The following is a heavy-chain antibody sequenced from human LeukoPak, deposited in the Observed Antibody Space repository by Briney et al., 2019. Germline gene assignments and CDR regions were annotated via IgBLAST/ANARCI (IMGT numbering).Heavy chain of an antibody. Sequence: SETLSLTCTVSGGSISSSSYYWGWIRQPPGKGLEWIANIYYSGITYHNPSLKSRVTISVDTSNNQFSLKLSSVTAADTAVYYCARGYGSGTYYTPDFDYWGQGTLVTVSS. CDR2: IYYSGIT. J-gene: IGHJ4*02. D-gene: IGHD3-10*01. V-gene: IGHV4-39*07. CDR3: ARGYGSGTYYTPDFDY. CDR1: GGSISSSSYY.